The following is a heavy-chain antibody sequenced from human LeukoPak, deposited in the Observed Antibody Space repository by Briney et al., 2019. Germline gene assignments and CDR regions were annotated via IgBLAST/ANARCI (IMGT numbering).Heavy chain of an antibody. Sequence: GGSLRLSCVVSGFSFNTYAMHWVRQAPGKGLEWLAYVRHDATHTFYSDSVKGRLTISRDNSNNTLFLHISRLRGDDTAVYYCAKDMAYQLLYHFDSWGQGSLVTVSS. CDR3: AKDMAYQLLYHFDS. CDR2: VRHDATHT. CDR1: GFSFNTYA. J-gene: IGHJ4*02. D-gene: IGHD4-23*01. V-gene: IGHV3-30*02.